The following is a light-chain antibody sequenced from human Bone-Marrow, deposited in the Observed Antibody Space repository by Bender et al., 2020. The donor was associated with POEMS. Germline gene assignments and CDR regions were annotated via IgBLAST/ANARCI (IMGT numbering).Light chain of an antibody. J-gene: IGLJ3*02. V-gene: IGLV2-23*01. CDR3: SSWDDSLSGWV. Sequence: QTALTQPASVSGSPGQSVTISCTGTSSDVGGHNRVSWYQQRPGQAPKLIICEDDKRPSGVSSRFSGSKSGTSASLAISDIQSEDEGDYYCSSWDDSLSGWVFGGGTKLTVL. CDR1: SSDVGGHNR. CDR2: EDD.